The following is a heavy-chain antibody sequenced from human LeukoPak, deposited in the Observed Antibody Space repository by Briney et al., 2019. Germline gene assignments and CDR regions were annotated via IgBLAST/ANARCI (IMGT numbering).Heavy chain of an antibody. V-gene: IGHV1-24*01. D-gene: IGHD3-22*01. CDR1: GYTLTELS. CDR3: ARSSYYYDSSGYYHLGTEFDY. J-gene: IGHJ4*02. CDR2: FDPEDGET. Sequence: GASVKVSCKVSGYTLTELSMHWVRQAPGKGLEWMGGFDPEDGETIYAQKFQGRVTMTEDTSTDTAYMELRSLRSDDTAVYYCARSSYYYDSSGYYHLGTEFDYWGQGTLVTVSS.